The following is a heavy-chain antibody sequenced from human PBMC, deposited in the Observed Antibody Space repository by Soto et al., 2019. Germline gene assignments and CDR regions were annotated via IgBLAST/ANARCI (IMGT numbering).Heavy chain of an antibody. CDR2: IDGSGGIT. CDR1: GFTFGTTD. V-gene: IGHV3-23*01. J-gene: IGHJ5*02. D-gene: IGHD3-10*01. CDR3: VKNSGWFNT. Sequence: QLLQSGGGLVQPGGSLTLSCAASGFTFGTTDMSWVRQAPGEGLEWVSTIDGSGGITYYADSVKGRFTISRDNSRITVYLQMNSRRGDDTALYYCVKNSGWFNTWGQGALVTVSS.